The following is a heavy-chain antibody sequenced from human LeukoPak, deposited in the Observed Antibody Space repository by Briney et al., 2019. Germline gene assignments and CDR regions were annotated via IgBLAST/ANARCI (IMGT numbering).Heavy chain of an antibody. J-gene: IGHJ4*02. CDR3: AKELPVAGTHIDY. CDR2: ISGSGGST. V-gene: IGHV3-23*01. CDR1: GFAFSSYA. Sequence: GGSLRLSCAASGFAFSSYAVSWVRQAPGEGREWVSVISGSGGSTYYADSVKGRFTISRDNSKNTLYLQMNSLRAEDTAVYYCAKELPVAGTHIDYWGQGTLVTVSS. D-gene: IGHD6-19*01.